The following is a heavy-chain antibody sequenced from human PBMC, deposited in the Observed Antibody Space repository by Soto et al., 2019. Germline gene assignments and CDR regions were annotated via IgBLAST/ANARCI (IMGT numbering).Heavy chain of an antibody. V-gene: IGHV3-23*01. CDR2: ISGSGGST. CDR3: ARCSANSCYSYGVDV. D-gene: IGHD2-15*01. CDR1: GFTFSSYA. Sequence: PGGSLRLSCAASGFTFSSYAMSWVRQAPGKGLEWVSAISGSGGSTYYADSVKGRFTISRDNSKNTLYLQMNSLRAEDTAVYYCARCSANSCYSYGVDVWGQGTTVTVSS. J-gene: IGHJ6*02.